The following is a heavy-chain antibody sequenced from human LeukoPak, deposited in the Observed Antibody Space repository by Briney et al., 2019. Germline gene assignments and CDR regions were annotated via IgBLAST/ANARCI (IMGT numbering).Heavy chain of an antibody. CDR3: ARDARGYSYIDY. CDR1: GGSISSYY. D-gene: IGHD5-18*01. Sequence: SETLSLTCTVSGGSISSYYWSWIRQPPGKGLEWIAYIYYSGSTNYNPSLKSRVTILVDTSKNQFSLKLSSVTAADTAVYYCARDARGYSYIDYWGQGTLVTVSS. J-gene: IGHJ4*02. V-gene: IGHV4-59*13. CDR2: IYYSGST.